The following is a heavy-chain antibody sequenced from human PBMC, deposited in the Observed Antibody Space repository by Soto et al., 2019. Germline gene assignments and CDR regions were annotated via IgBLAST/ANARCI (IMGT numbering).Heavy chain of an antibody. V-gene: IGHV3-74*01. CDR1: RFTFSDYW. Sequence: GGSLRLSCAASRFTFSDYWIHWVRQAPGKGLVWVSRIKFDGSSANYADSVKGRFTISRDNARDTVYLQMNSLRAEDTAVYYCARGVRGHYGSDVWGQGTMVTVSS. CDR2: IKFDGSSA. D-gene: IGHD3-10*01. CDR3: ARGVRGHYGSDV. J-gene: IGHJ3*01.